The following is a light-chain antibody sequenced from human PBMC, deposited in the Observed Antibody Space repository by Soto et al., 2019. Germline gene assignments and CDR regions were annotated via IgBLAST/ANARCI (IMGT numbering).Light chain of an antibody. V-gene: IGKV3-11*01. CDR3: QQRSNHYT. CDR1: QSVSSY. J-gene: IGKJ2*01. Sequence: EIVLTQSPATLSLSPGERATLSCRASQSVSSYLAWYQQKPGQAPRLLIYDASNRAPGIPARFSGSGSGTDFTLTIRSLAPEDFAVYYCQQRSNHYTFVQGTKLEIK. CDR2: DAS.